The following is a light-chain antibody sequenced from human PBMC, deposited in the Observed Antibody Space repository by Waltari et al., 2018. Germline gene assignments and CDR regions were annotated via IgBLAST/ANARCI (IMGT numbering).Light chain of an antibody. Sequence: EIVLTQSPATLSLSPGERATLSCRASQSVSTFLAWYQQKPGQSPRLPICDVSFRATGIPIRFSGSESETDFTLTISSLEPEDFAVYYCQQRRNWPTFGGGTKVEVK. CDR3: QQRRNWPT. CDR1: QSVSTF. V-gene: IGKV3-11*01. J-gene: IGKJ4*01. CDR2: DVS.